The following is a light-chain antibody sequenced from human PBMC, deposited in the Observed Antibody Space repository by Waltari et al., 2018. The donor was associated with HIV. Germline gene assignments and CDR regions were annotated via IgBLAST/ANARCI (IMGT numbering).Light chain of an antibody. V-gene: IGLV2-14*03. CDR1: RSAVGGVNY. Sequence: QSALTQPASVSGSPGQSITISCTGTRSAVGGVNYVSWYQQHPGKAPKLMIYDVSNRPSGVSNRCSGSKSGNTASLTISGLQAEDEADYYCSSYTSSSTLGVVFGGGTKLTVL. CDR2: DVS. J-gene: IGLJ2*01. CDR3: SSYTSSSTLGVV.